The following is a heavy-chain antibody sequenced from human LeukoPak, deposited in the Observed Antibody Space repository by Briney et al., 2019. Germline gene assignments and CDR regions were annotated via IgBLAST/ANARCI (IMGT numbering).Heavy chain of an antibody. CDR3: AREADHYYYDSSGYNAFDY. Sequence: SGXXXXSYSMNWVRQAPGKGLEWVSSISSSSSYIYYADSVKGRFTISRDNAKNSLYLQMNSLRAEDTAVYYCAREADHYYYDSSGYNAFDYWGQGTLVTVSS. CDR2: ISSSSSYI. V-gene: IGHV3-21*01. J-gene: IGHJ4*02. CDR1: GXXXXSYS. D-gene: IGHD3-22*01.